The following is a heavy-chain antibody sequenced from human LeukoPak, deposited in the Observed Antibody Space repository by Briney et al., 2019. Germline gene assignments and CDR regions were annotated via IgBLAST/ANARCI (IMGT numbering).Heavy chain of an antibody. CDR1: GGSFSGYY. CDR2: INHSGST. Sequence: SETLSLTCAVYGGSFSGYYWSWIRQPPGKGLEWIGEINHSGSTNYNPSLKSRVTISVDTSKNLFSLKLSSVTAADTAVYYCARKPTYGSGIYYYYSYYMDVWGKGTTVTVSS. D-gene: IGHD3-10*01. V-gene: IGHV4-34*01. CDR3: ARKPTYGSGIYYYYSYYMDV. J-gene: IGHJ6*03.